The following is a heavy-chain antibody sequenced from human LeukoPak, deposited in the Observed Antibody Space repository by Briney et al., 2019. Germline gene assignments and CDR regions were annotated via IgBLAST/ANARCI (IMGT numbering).Heavy chain of an antibody. CDR2: IIPILGMA. V-gene: IGHV1-69*04. J-gene: IGHJ4*02. D-gene: IGHD7-27*01. Sequence: GASVNVSCKASGGTFSSYAISWVRQAPGQGLEWMGRIIPILGMANYAQTFQGRVTITADKSTSTAYMELSSLRSEDTAVYYCARDTNWGSNPRNFDYWGQGTLVTVSS. CDR3: ARDTNWGSNPRNFDY. CDR1: GGTFSSYA.